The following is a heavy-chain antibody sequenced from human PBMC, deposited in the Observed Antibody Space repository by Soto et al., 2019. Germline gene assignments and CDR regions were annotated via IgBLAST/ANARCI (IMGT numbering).Heavy chain of an antibody. CDR2: IYYSGST. CDR1: GGSINDFY. V-gene: IGHV4-59*12. J-gene: IGHJ6*02. CDR3: ARDPPGNGMDV. Sequence: PSETLSLTCTVSGGSINDFYWSWIRQPPGKGLEWIGYIYYSGSTDYNPSLKGRVTISVDTSKNQFSLKLSTVTAADTAVYYCARDPPGNGMDVWGQGTTVTVSS.